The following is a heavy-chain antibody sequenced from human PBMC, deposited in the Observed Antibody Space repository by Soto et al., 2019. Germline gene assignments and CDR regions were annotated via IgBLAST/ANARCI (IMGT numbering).Heavy chain of an antibody. J-gene: IGHJ6*03. D-gene: IGHD2-21*01. Sequence: GASVKVSCKASGYTFTSYDINWVRQATGHGLEWMGWMNPNSGNTGYAQKFQGRVTMTRNTSISTAYMELSSLRSEDTAVYYCARKRRYSWGYYYYYMDVWGKGTTVTVAS. CDR3: ARKRRYSWGYYYYYMDV. V-gene: IGHV1-8*01. CDR1: GYTFTSYD. CDR2: MNPNSGNT.